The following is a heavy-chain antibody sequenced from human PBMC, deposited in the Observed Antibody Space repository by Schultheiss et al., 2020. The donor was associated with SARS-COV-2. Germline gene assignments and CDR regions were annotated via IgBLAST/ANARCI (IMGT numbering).Heavy chain of an antibody. CDR2: TRNKANSYTT. CDR3: AMTSGGSPNWFDP. J-gene: IGHJ5*02. Sequence: GESLKISCAASGFTFSDHYMDWVRQAPGKGLEWVGRTRNKANSYTTEYAASVKGRFTISRDDSKNSLYLQMNSLKTEDTAVYYCAMTSGGSPNWFDPWGQGTLVTVSS. D-gene: IGHD3-16*01. V-gene: IGHV3-72*01. CDR1: GFTFSDHY.